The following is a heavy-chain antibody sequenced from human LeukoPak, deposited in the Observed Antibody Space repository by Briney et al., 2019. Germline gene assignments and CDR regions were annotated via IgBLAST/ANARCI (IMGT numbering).Heavy chain of an antibody. J-gene: IGHJ4*02. Sequence: GGSLRLSCAASGFTFSSYAMSWVRQAPGKGLEWVSSISSSSSYIYYADSVKGRFTISRDNAKNSLYLQMNSLRAEDTAVYYCAREPYGGNSLDNWGQGTLVIVSS. D-gene: IGHD4-23*01. V-gene: IGHV3-21*01. CDR3: AREPYGGNSLDN. CDR1: GFTFSSYA. CDR2: ISSSSSYI.